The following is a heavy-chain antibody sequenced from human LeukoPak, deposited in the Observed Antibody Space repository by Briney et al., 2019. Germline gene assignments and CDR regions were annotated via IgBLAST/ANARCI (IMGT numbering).Heavy chain of an antibody. V-gene: IGHV3-23*01. D-gene: IGHD1-1*01. CDR3: AKDRETDVRWNFDF. J-gene: IGHJ4*02. CDR2: IFGSGDGT. Sequence: LAGGSLRLSCAASGFTLGTYTMNWVRQAPGKGLEWVSGIFGSGDGTYYADSVKGRFTISRDNSKNTLYLQMNSLRAEDTAVYYCAKDRETDVRWNFDFWGQGILVTVSS. CDR1: GFTLGTYT.